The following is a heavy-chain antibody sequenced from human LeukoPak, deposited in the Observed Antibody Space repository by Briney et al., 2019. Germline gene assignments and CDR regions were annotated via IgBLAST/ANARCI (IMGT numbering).Heavy chain of an antibody. CDR1: GYTFTSYG. CDR3: ARDRPKVVTPVAFDI. CDR2: ISAYNGNT. D-gene: IGHD3-22*01. V-gene: IGHV1-18*01. J-gene: IGHJ3*02. Sequence: GASVKVSCKASGYTFTSYGISWVRQAPGQGLEWMGWISAYNGNTNYAQKLQGRVTMTTDTSTSTAYMELRSLRSDDTAVYCCARDRPKVVTPVAFDIWGQGTMVTVSS.